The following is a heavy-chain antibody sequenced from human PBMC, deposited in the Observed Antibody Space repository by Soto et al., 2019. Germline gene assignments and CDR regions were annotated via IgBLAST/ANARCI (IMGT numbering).Heavy chain of an antibody. Sequence: QVQLVESGGGVVQPGRSLRLSCAASGFTFSSDAMYWVRQAPGKGLEWVSVISYDGNNKYYAYSVKGRFTISRDNSKNTLYLQMNSLRDEDTAVYYCARAGCDGGSCYTLVGLRHGMDVWGQGTTVTVSS. V-gene: IGHV3-30-3*01. J-gene: IGHJ6*02. CDR1: GFTFSSDA. CDR2: ISYDGNNK. CDR3: ARAGCDGGSCYTLVGLRHGMDV. D-gene: IGHD2-15*01.